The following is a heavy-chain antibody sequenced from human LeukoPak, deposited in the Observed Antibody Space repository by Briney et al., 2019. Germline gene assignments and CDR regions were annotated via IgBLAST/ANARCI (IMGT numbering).Heavy chain of an antibody. CDR3: AKWAIYYDFKTYYFDY. J-gene: IGHJ4*02. V-gene: IGHV3-23*01. CDR2: ISGSGGST. Sequence: PGGSLRLSCAASGFTFSSYSMNWVRQAPGKGLEWVSTISGSGGSTYYADSVKGRFTISRDNSKNTLYLQMNSLRAEDTAVYYCAKWAIYYDFKTYYFDYWGQGTLVTVSS. CDR1: GFTFSSYS. D-gene: IGHD3-16*01.